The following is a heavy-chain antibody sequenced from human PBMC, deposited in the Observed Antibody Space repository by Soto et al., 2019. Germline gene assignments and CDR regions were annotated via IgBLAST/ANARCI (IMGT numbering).Heavy chain of an antibody. J-gene: IGHJ5*01. CDR2: IYKSATA. CDR1: GDSISNLDYF. V-gene: IGHV4-30-4*01. D-gene: IGHD7-27*01. CDR3: ARGRYCLTGRCFPNWFDS. Sequence: SETLSLTCSVSGDSISNLDYFWAWIRQPPGQALEYIGYIYKSATAYYNPSFESRVAISVDTSKSQFSLNVTSVTAADTAVYFCARGRYCLTGRCFPNWFDSWGQGALVTVSS.